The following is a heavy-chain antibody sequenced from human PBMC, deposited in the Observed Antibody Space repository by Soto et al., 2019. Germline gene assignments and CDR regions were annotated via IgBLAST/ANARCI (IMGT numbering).Heavy chain of an antibody. Sequence: KSSETLSLTCTVSGGSISSSSYYWGWIRQPPGKGLEWIGSIYYSGSTYYNPSLKSRVTISVDTSKNQFSLKLSSVTAADTAVYYCAREHRTYSSSWGNWFDPWGQGTLVTVSS. CDR2: IYYSGST. J-gene: IGHJ5*02. D-gene: IGHD6-13*01. V-gene: IGHV4-39*02. CDR3: AREHRTYSSSWGNWFDP. CDR1: GGSISSSSYY.